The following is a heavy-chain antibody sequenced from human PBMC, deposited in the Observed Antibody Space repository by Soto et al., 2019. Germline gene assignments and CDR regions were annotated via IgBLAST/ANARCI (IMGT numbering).Heavy chain of an antibody. D-gene: IGHD3-22*01. CDR2: IYYSGST. V-gene: IGHV4-39*07. Sequence: PSETLSLTCTVSGGSMSSSSYYWGWIRQPPGKGLEWIGTIYYSGSTYYNPSLKSRVTVSVDTSKNQFSLNLSSVTAADTAVYYCARDPYYYDSSGYYAFDIWGQGTMVTVSS. CDR1: GGSMSSSSYY. CDR3: ARDPYYYDSSGYYAFDI. J-gene: IGHJ3*02.